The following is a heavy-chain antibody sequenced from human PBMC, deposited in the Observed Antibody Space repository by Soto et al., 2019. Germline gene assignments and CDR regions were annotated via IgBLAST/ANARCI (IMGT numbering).Heavy chain of an antibody. Sequence: PSETLSLTCTLSGGSISGYYWSWIRQPPGKGLEWFGYVYYSGSTKYNPTLESRVTISVDMSNNQFSLMLTSVTAADTAVYYCAKYRRTDAEGYRLDFWGQGTLVTVSS. CDR3: AKYRRTDAEGYRLDF. D-gene: IGHD5-12*01. J-gene: IGHJ4*02. CDR2: VYYSGST. V-gene: IGHV4-59*01. CDR1: GGSISGYY.